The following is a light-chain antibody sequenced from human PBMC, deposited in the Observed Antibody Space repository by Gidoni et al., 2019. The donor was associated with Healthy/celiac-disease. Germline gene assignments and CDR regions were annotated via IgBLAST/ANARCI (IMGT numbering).Light chain of an antibody. CDR1: QSVSSY. Sequence: EIVLTQSPSTLSLSPGERATLSCRASQSVSSYLAWYSQKPGQAPRLLIYEESNRATGISARFSGSGSGTDFTLTISSLEPEDFAVYYCQQRSNWPPTFGPGTKVDIK. V-gene: IGKV3-11*01. CDR3: QQRSNWPPT. CDR2: EES. J-gene: IGKJ3*01.